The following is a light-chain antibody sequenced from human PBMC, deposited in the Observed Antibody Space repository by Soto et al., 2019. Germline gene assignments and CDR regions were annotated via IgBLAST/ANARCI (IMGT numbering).Light chain of an antibody. CDR1: QSVSSY. CDR2: DAS. Sequence: EIVLTQSPATLSLSPGERATLSCRASQSVSSYLAWYQQKPGQAPRLLIYDASNRATGIPARFSGSGSGTGFTLTISSLEPEDFAVYYCQQRSNWPPEFTFGPGTKVYIK. CDR3: QQRSNWPPEFT. V-gene: IGKV3-11*01. J-gene: IGKJ3*01.